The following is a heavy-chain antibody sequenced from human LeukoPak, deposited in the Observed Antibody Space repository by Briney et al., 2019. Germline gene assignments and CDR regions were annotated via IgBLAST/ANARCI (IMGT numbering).Heavy chain of an antibody. CDR1: GYTSTSYG. CDR2: ISPYNGNT. V-gene: IGHV1-18*01. J-gene: IGHJ4*02. CDR3: ARGGAGWYEDY. Sequence: ASVKVSCKASGYTSTSYGINWVRQAPGQGLEWMGWISPYNGNTNYAEKVQGRVTMTTDTSTSTAYMELRSPRSDDTAVYYCARGGAGWYEDYWGQGTLVTVSS. D-gene: IGHD6-19*01.